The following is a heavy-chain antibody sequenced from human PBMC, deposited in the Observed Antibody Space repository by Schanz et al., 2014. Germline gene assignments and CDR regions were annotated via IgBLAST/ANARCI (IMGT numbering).Heavy chain of an antibody. CDR1: GFTVSSNH. J-gene: IGHJ4*02. Sequence: EVPLLESGGGLVQPGGSLRLSCAASGFTVSSNHMSWVRQAPGKGLEWVSVIYSGIGAYYADSVKGRFTISRDNSKNTLYLQMNTLRAEDTAVYYCARDRGYCSGGSCLTFDYWGQGTLVTVSS. CDR3: ARDRGYCSGGSCLTFDY. V-gene: IGHV3-66*02. D-gene: IGHD2-15*01. CDR2: IYSGIGA.